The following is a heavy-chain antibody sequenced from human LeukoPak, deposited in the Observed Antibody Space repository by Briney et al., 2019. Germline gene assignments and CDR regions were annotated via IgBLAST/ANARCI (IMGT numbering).Heavy chain of an antibody. V-gene: IGHV3-20*04. J-gene: IGHJ4*02. CDR1: GFTFDDYG. Sequence: TGGSLRLSCAASGFTFDDYGMSWVSQAPGKGLEWVSGINWNGDSTDYADSVKGRFTISRDNARNSPYVQMNSLRAEDTALYYCARGPLTGSMLGDFDYWGQGTLVTVSS. CDR3: ARGPLTGSMLGDFDY. D-gene: IGHD7-27*01. CDR2: INWNGDST.